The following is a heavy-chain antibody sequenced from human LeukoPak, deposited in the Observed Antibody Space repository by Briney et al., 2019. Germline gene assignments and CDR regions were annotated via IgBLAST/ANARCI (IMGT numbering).Heavy chain of an antibody. CDR2: TNRDDSDT. V-gene: IGHV3-74*01. D-gene: IGHD3-22*01. Sequence: GGSLRLSCAASGFTFSGYWMHWVRQAPGKGLVWVSRTNRDDSDTSYADYVKGRFTISRDKAKSTLYLQMNSLRVEDTAVYYCARSANYFDTSGQDYWGQGTLVTVSS. CDR1: GFTFSGYW. CDR3: ARSANYFDTSGQDY. J-gene: IGHJ4*02.